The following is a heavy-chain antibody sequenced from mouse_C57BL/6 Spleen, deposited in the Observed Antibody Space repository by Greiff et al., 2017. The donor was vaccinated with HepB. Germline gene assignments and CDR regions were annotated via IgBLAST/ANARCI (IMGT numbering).Heavy chain of an antibody. CDR3: AREGTAQATAY. V-gene: IGHV1-82*01. Sequence: VKLQESGPELVKPGASVKISCKASGYAFSSSWMNWVKQRPGKGLEWIGRIYPGDGDTNYNGKFKGKATLTADKSSSTAYMQLSSLTSEDSAVYFCAREGTAQATAYWGQGTLVTVSA. CDR1: GYAFSSSW. J-gene: IGHJ3*01. CDR2: IYPGDGDT. D-gene: IGHD3-2*02.